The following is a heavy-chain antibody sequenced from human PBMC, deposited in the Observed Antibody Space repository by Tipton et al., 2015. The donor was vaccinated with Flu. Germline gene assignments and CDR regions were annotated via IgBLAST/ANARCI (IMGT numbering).Heavy chain of an antibody. CDR3: ARDRGNCGDGVCNFGN. CDR2: IYSGGDT. V-gene: IGHV3-53*01. CDR1: GFTVGSNY. J-gene: IGHJ4*01. D-gene: IGHD2-8*01. Sequence: QLVQSGGGLIQPGGSLRLSCAVSGFTVGSNYMSWVRQSPGKALEWVSVIYSGGDTNYADSARGRFTISRDNSKNTLYLQMDSLRDDDTAVYYCARDRGNCGDGVCNFGNWGHGALVTVSS.